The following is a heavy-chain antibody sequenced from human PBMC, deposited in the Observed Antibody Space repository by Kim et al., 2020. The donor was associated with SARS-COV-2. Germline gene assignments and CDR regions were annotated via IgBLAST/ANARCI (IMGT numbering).Heavy chain of an antibody. V-gene: IGHV3-11*05. CDR1: GFTFSDYY. Sequence: GGSLRLSCAASGFTFSDYYMTWIRQAPGRGLEWISYISSSTGYTNYAYSLKGRFIISRDNAKNSLYLQMNILRAEDTAVYYCARVPVGSSSWYYFDYWGRGTLVTVSS. D-gene: IGHD6-13*01. J-gene: IGHJ4*02. CDR2: ISSSTGYT. CDR3: ARVPVGSSSWYYFDY.